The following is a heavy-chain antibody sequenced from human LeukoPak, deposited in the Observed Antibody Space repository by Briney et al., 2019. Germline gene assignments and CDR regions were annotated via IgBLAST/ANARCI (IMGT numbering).Heavy chain of an antibody. CDR3: ARGYYYGSGRDYMDV. CDR1: GYSISSGYY. D-gene: IGHD3-10*01. Sequence: SETLSLTCTVSGYSISSGYYWGWIRQPPGKGLEWIGYIYYSGSTNYNPSLKSRVTISVDTSKNQFSLKLSSVTAADTAVYYCARGYYYGSGRDYMDVWGKGTTVTVSS. J-gene: IGHJ6*03. V-gene: IGHV4-61*01. CDR2: IYYSGST.